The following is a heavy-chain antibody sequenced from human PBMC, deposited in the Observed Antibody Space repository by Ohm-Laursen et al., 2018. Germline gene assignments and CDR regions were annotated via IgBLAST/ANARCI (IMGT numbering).Heavy chain of an antibody. Sequence: SLRLSCTASGFTFSTYPMHWVRQAPGKGLEWVSGISGSGSSTYYADSVKGRFTISRDNSKNTLYLQMNSLRAEDTAVYYCAHHQGYSYRYSFDYWGQGTLVPVSS. J-gene: IGHJ4*02. D-gene: IGHD5-18*01. CDR2: ISGSGSST. CDR1: GFTFSTYP. CDR3: AHHQGYSYRYSFDY. V-gene: IGHV3-23*01.